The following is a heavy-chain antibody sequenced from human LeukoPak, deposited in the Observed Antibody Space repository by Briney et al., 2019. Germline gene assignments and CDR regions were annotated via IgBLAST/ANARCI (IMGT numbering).Heavy chain of an antibody. CDR3: ARVIGVYSYGRSDY. CDR1: GFTFSSYS. Sequence: GGSLRLSCAAPGFTFSSYSMNWVRQAPGKGLEWVSSISSSSSYIYYADSVKGRFTISRDNAKNSLYLQMTSLRAEDTAVYYCARVIGVYSYGRSDYWGQGTLVTVSS. D-gene: IGHD5-18*01. J-gene: IGHJ4*02. V-gene: IGHV3-21*01. CDR2: ISSSSSYI.